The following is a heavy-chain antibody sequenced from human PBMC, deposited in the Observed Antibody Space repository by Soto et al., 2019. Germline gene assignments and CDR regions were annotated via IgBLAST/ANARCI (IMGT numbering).Heavy chain of an antibody. J-gene: IGHJ5*01. CDR1: GYSISTGFN. Sequence: ETLSLSCAVSGYSISTGFNWAWIRQPPGKGLEWIGSIYHSGSTYYNLSLKSRVTISSDASKNQISLKLSSVTAADTALYYCARDWGTSFYPLDSWGQGTMVTV. D-gene: IGHD3-16*01. CDR3: ARDWGTSFYPLDS. V-gene: IGHV4-38-2*02. CDR2: IYHSGST.